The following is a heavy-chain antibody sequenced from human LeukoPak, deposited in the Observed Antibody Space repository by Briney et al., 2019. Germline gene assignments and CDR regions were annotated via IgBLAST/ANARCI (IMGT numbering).Heavy chain of an antibody. CDR3: ARDACSTTICQAGGNWFDP. V-gene: IGHV1-46*01. CDR1: GYTFTSYY. CDR2: INPSGGST. D-gene: IGHD2-2*01. J-gene: IGHJ5*02. Sequence: ASVNVSCKASGYTFTSYYMHWVRQAPGQGLEWMGIINPSGGSTSYAQKFQGRVTMTRDTSTSTVYMELSSLRSEDTAVYFCARDACSTTICQAGGNWFDPWGQGTLVTVSS.